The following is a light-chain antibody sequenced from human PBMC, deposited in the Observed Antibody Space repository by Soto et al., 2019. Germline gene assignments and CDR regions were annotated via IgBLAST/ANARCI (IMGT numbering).Light chain of an antibody. V-gene: IGKV3-20*01. J-gene: IGKJ1*01. CDR3: QQYGSAPWT. CDR2: GAS. Sequence: DIVLTQSPGTLSLSPGERATLSCRASQSVSSSFLAWYQQKPGQAPRLLIYGASSRATGIPDRFSGSGSGTDFTLTISRLEPEDVAMYYCQQYGSAPWTFGQGTKVDIK. CDR1: QSVSSSF.